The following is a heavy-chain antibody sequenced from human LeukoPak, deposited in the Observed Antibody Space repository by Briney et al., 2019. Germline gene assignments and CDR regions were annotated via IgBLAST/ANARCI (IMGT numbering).Heavy chain of an antibody. CDR1: GFTFDDYG. CDR3: ARGYCSGGSCGAFDI. CDR2: INWNGGST. V-gene: IGHV3-20*04. D-gene: IGHD2-15*01. Sequence: PGGSLRLSCTASGFTFDDYGMSWVRQAPGKGLEWVSGINWNGGSTGYADSVKGRFTISRDNAKNSLYLQMNSLRAEDTALYYCARGYCSGGSCGAFDIWGQGTMVTVSS. J-gene: IGHJ3*02.